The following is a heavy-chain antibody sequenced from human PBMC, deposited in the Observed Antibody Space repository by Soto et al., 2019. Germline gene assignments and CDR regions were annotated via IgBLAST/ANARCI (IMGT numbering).Heavy chain of an antibody. CDR1: GGSFSGYF. V-gene: IGHV4-34*01. CDR2: INHSGST. D-gene: IGHD2-21*02. Sequence: SETLSLTCAVYGGSFSGYFWSWIRQPPGKGLEWIGEINHSGSTNSNPSLKSRVTTSADTSKNQFSLKLSSVTATDTAVYYCARQRTTVVTQAYFDHWGQGALVTVSS. J-gene: IGHJ4*02. CDR3: ARQRTTVVTQAYFDH.